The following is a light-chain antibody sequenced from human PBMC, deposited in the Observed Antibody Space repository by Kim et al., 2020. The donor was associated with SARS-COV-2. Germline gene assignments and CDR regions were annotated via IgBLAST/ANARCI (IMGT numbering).Light chain of an antibody. J-gene: IGKJ2*04. CDR2: DAA. V-gene: IGKV1-5*01. CDR3: QENYISPCG. Sequence: ACAGDRGTSTCRGSQRIISFLEWYQQKPGKAPKHLICDAATVENGGASRFSGGGGGTEFTITISSLQPEDCASYYCQENYISPCGFGQGTKVDIK. CDR1: QRIISF.